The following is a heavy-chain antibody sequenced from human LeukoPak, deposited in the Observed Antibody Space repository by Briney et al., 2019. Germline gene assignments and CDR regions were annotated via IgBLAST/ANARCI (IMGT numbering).Heavy chain of an antibody. Sequence: PSETLSLTCTVSGDSISSISYYWGWIRQPPGKGLEWIGSIYYSGSTYYNPSLKSRVTISVDTSKNQFSLKLSSVTAADTAVYYCARDGRWSGDYFDYWGQGTLVTVSS. CDR3: ARDGRWSGDYFDY. J-gene: IGHJ4*02. CDR2: IYYSGST. D-gene: IGHD4-23*01. V-gene: IGHV4-39*07. CDR1: GDSISSISYY.